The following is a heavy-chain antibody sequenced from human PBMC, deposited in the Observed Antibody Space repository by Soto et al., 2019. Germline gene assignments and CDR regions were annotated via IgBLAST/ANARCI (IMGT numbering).Heavy chain of an antibody. CDR3: ARARTGTPRMAV. V-gene: IGHV1-8*01. Sequence: QVQLVQSGAEVKKPGASVKVSCKASGYTFTRYDINLVRQATGQGLEWMGWMNPNCGNTGYAQKFQGRVTMTRNTSISTAYMELCSLRSEDTAVYYCARARTGTPRMAVWGQGTTVTVSS. D-gene: IGHD1-1*01. CDR2: MNPNCGNT. J-gene: IGHJ6*02. CDR1: GYTFTRYD.